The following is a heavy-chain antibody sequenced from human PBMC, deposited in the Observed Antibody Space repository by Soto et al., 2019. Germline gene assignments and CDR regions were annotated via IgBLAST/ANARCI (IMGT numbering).Heavy chain of an antibody. CDR2: IIPIFGTA. Sequence: QVQLVQSGAEVKKPGSSVKVSCKASGGTFSSYAISWVRQAPGQGLEWMGGIIPIFGTANYAQKFQGRVTITADESTSTAYMELSSLRAEDTAVYYCARWIVVVVAATPYTDAFDIWGQGTMVTVSS. CDR3: ARWIVVVVAATPYTDAFDI. V-gene: IGHV1-69*12. CDR1: GGTFSSYA. J-gene: IGHJ3*02. D-gene: IGHD2-15*01.